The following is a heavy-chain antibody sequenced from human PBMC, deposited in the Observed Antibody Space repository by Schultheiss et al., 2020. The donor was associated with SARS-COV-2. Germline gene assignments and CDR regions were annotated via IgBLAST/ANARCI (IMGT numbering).Heavy chain of an antibody. Sequence: GESLKISCKGSGYSFTSYWIGWVRQMPGKGLEWMGIIYPGDSDTRYSPSFQGQVTISADKSISTAYLQWSSLKASDTAMYYCARTLTGTTGADWFDPWGQGTLVTVSS. V-gene: IGHV5-51*01. CDR3: ARTLTGTTGADWFDP. D-gene: IGHD1-7*01. CDR2: IYPGDSDT. J-gene: IGHJ5*02. CDR1: GYSFTSYW.